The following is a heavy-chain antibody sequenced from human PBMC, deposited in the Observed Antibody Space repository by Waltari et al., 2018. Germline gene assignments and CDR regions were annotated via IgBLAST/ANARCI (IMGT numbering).Heavy chain of an antibody. Sequence: QVQLQQWGAGLLKPSETLSLTCAVYGGSFSGYFCSWIRQPPGKGLEWIGEINHSVSTNYNTSLKSRVTISVDTSKNQFSLKLSSVTAADTAVYYCARRYYGGNPTWFDPWGQGTLVTVSS. CDR2: INHSVST. V-gene: IGHV4-34*01. CDR1: GGSFSGYF. CDR3: ARRYYGGNPTWFDP. J-gene: IGHJ5*02. D-gene: IGHD4-17*01.